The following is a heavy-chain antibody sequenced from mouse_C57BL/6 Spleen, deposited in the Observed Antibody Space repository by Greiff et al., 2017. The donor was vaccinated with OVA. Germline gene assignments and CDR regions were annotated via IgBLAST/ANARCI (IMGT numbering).Heavy chain of an antibody. Sequence: EVQLQQSGPGLVKPSQSLSLTCSVTGYSITSGYYWHWIRQFPGNKLEWMGYISYDGSNNYNPSLKNRISITRDTSKNQFFLKLNSVTTEDTATYYCARERTGPFAYWGQGTLVTVSA. V-gene: IGHV3-6*01. J-gene: IGHJ3*01. CDR3: ARERTGPFAY. CDR1: GYSITSGYY. CDR2: ISYDGSN.